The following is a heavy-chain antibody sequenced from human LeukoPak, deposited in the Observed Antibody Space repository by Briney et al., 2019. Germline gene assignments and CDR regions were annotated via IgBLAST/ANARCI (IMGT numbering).Heavy chain of an antibody. Sequence: GGSLRLSCAASGFTFSSNYMSWVRQAPGKGVEWVSLISWDGGSTYYADSVKGRFTISRDNSKNSLYLQMNSLRAEDTALYYCAKLVSDGYNNPPPPSRPDSEFTDYWGQGTLVTGSS. D-gene: IGHD5-24*01. V-gene: IGHV3-43D*04. CDR3: AKLVSDGYNNPPPPSRPDSEFTDY. J-gene: IGHJ4*02. CDR1: GFTFSSNY. CDR2: ISWDGGST.